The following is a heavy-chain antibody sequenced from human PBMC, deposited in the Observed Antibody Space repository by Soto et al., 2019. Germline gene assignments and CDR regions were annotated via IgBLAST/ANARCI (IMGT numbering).Heavy chain of an antibody. CDR1: GGSISPYY. D-gene: IGHD3-10*01. J-gene: IGHJ4*02. V-gene: IGHV4-59*01. Sequence: QVQLQESGPGLVKPSETLSLTCTVSGGSISPYYWSWIRQPPGKGPEWIGYVYYTGSANYNPSLQSRVSISVDTSKNQFSLKLTSVTAADTAVYYCARVMGMVRGVYPLDYWGQGTLVTVSS. CDR3: ARVMGMVRGVYPLDY. CDR2: VYYTGSA.